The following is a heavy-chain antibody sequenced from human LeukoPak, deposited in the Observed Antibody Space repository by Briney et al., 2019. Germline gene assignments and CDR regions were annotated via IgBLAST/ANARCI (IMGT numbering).Heavy chain of an antibody. CDR2: ISSSSSYI. V-gene: IGHV3-21*01. CDR3: ARDLGGTGVIAMFYFDS. D-gene: IGHD2-21*01. CDR1: GFTFSSYS. J-gene: IGHJ4*02. Sequence: PGGSLRLSCAASGFTFSSYSMNWVRQAPGKGLEWVSSISSSSSYIYYADSVKGRFTISRDNAKNSLYLQINSLRAEDTAVYYCARDLGGTGVIAMFYFDSWGQGTLVTVSS.